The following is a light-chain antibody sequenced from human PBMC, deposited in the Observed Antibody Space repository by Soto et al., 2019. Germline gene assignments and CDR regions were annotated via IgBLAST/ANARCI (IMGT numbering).Light chain of an antibody. CDR1: QSVSSSY. V-gene: IGKV3-20*01. CDR3: QQYGSSTRM. CDR2: GAS. Sequence: EIVLTQSPSTQPLSPRERATPSRRASQSVSSSYLAWYQQKHGQAPRVLIYGASNRATGTPDRFSGSGSGTDCTLTISRLETEDVAVYDGQQYGSSTRMFGQGTKVDIK. J-gene: IGKJ1*01.